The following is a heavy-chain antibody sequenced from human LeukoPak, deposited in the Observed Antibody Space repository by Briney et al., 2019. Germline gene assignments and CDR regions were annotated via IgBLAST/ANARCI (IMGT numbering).Heavy chain of an antibody. J-gene: IGHJ4*02. D-gene: IGHD6-19*01. CDR2: IYHSGST. CDR3: ARSKGIAVAESFDY. V-gene: IGHV4-4*02. Sequence: PSGTLSLTCAVSGGSISSSSWWSWVRQPPGKGLECIGEIYHSGSTNYNPSLKSRVTISVDKSKNQFSLKLSSVTAADTAVYYCARSKGIAVAESFDYWGQGTLVTVSS. CDR1: GGSISSSSW.